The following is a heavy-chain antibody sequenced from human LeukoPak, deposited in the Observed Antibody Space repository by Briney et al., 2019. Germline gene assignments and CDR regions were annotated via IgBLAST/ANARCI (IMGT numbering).Heavy chain of an antibody. V-gene: IGHV4-30-2*01. CDR3: ARGIRFLEWLY. CDR1: GGSTNSGGYY. J-gene: IGHJ4*02. CDR2: IYHSGST. D-gene: IGHD3-3*01. Sequence: SQTLSLTCSVSGGSTNSGGYYWSWIRQPPGKGLEWLGYIYHSGSTSYNPSLKSRLTISGDRSKNQFSLKLTSVTAADTAVYYCARGIRFLEWLYWGQGTLVTVSS.